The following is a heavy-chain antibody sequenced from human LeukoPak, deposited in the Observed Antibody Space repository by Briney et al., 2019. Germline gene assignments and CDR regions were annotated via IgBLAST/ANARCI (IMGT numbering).Heavy chain of an antibody. D-gene: IGHD3-9*01. CDR1: GFTFSSYS. V-gene: IGHV3-21*01. Sequence: GGSLRLSCAASGFTFSSYSMNWVRQAPGKGLEWVSSISSSSGYIYYADSVKGRFTVSRDNTKNSLYLQMNSLRAEDTAVYYRARVGIRTMFLGFFDYWGQGTLVTVSS. CDR2: ISSSSGYI. J-gene: IGHJ4*02. CDR3: ARVGIRTMFLGFFDY.